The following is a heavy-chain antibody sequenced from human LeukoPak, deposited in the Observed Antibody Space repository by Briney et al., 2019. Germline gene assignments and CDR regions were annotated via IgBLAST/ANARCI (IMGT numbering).Heavy chain of an antibody. D-gene: IGHD1-26*01. V-gene: IGHV1-46*01. Sequence: GASVKVSCKASGYTFTTYYLHCVRLAPGQGLEWMGVINPSGGGTSYAQNFQGRVAMTRDTSTSTVYMEVINLTSDDTAVYYCARDPSGSWQWFDYWGQGTLVTVSS. CDR1: GYTFTTYY. CDR2: INPSGGGT. J-gene: IGHJ4*02. CDR3: ARDPSGSWQWFDY.